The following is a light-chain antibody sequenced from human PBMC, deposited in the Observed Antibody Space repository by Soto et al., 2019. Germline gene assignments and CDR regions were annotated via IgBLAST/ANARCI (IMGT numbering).Light chain of an antibody. CDR2: AVS. V-gene: IGLV2-14*01. CDR1: SSDVGAYNY. CDR3: SSYTSSTTRV. J-gene: IGLJ2*01. Sequence: QSALTQPASVSGSPGQSITISCTGTSSDVGAYNYVSWYQQHPGKAPKLMIYAVSNRPSGVSNRFSGSKSGNTASLTISGLQAEDEADYCCSSYTSSTTRVFGGGTKLTVL.